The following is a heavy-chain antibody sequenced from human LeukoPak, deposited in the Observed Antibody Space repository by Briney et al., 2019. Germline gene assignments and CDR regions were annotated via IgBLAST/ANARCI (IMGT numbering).Heavy chain of an antibody. V-gene: IGHV3-21*04. CDR3: ASSVFSFSGSQWDPFDI. CDR2: ISSSSSYI. D-gene: IGHD6-19*01. J-gene: IGHJ3*02. Sequence: GGSLRLSCAASGFTFSSYSMNWVRQAPGKGLEWVSSISSSSSYIYYADSVKGRLTIFRDNTKNSLYLQMINLRAEDTAMYYCASSVFSFSGSQWDPFDIWGQGTMVTVSS. CDR1: GFTFSSYS.